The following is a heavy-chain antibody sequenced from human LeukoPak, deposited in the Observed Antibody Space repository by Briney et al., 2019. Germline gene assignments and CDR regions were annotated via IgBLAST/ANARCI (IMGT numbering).Heavy chain of an antibody. J-gene: IGHJ4*02. D-gene: IGHD3-10*01. CDR3: ASILLWYVYDY. V-gene: IGHV3-23*01. Sequence: GGSLRLSCAASGFTFSSYAMSWVRQAPGEGLEWVSAISDSGGSTYYTDSVKGRFTISRDNSKNTLYLQMNSLRAEDTAVYYCASILLWYVYDYWGQGTLVTVSS. CDR1: GFTFSSYA. CDR2: ISDSGGST.